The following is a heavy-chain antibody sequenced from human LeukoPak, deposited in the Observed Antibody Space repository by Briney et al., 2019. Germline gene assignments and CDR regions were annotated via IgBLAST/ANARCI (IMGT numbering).Heavy chain of an antibody. D-gene: IGHD3-10*01. CDR3: AKGGDYYGSGSLLAGIDY. CDR1: GFTVSSNY. V-gene: IGHV3-23*01. J-gene: IGHJ4*02. Sequence: GGSLRLSCAASGFTVSSNYMSWVRQAPGKGLEWVSGISGSGGSTYYADSVKGRFTISRDNSKNTLYLQMNSLRAEDTAVYYCAKGGDYYGSGSLLAGIDYWGQGTLVTVSS. CDR2: ISGSGGST.